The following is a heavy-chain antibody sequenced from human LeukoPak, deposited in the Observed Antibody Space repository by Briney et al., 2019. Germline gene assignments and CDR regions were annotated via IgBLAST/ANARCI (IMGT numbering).Heavy chain of an antibody. J-gene: IGHJ4*02. V-gene: IGHV3-23*01. CDR1: GFTFTTYA. D-gene: IGHD3-3*01. CDR3: AKERFSECDY. Sequence: GGSLRLSCAASGFTFTTYAMSWVCQAPGKGLEWVSTIIGSGGSTYYADSVKGRFSISRDNSKSTVFLQMNNLRGEDTATYFCAKERFSECDYWGRGILVTVPS. CDR2: IIGSGGST.